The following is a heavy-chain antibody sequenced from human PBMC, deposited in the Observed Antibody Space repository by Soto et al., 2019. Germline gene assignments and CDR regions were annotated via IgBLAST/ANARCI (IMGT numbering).Heavy chain of an antibody. V-gene: IGHV4-59*01. CDR1: GGSISSYY. J-gene: IGHJ4*02. CDR3: AQAYSSSWYTPFDY. D-gene: IGHD6-13*01. CDR2: IYYSGST. Sequence: PSETLSLTCTVSGGSISSYYWSWIRQPPGKGLEWIGYIYYSGSTNYNPSLKSRVTISVDTSKNQFSLKLSSVTAADTAVYYCAQAYSSSWYTPFDYWGQGTLVTVSS.